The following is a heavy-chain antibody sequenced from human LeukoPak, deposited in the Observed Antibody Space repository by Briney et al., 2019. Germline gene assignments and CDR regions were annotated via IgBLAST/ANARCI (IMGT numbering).Heavy chain of an antibody. V-gene: IGHV1-46*01. D-gene: IGHD3-22*01. Sequence: ASVKVSCKASGGTFSSYAISWVRQAPGQGLEWMGPINPTGDSTGYAQKFQGRVTMTRDMSTSTDYLELSSLRSEDTAIYYCARDNSVDDNAWWFDPWGQGTLVTVSS. CDR1: GGTFSSYA. CDR3: ARDNSVDDNAWWFDP. J-gene: IGHJ5*02. CDR2: INPTGDST.